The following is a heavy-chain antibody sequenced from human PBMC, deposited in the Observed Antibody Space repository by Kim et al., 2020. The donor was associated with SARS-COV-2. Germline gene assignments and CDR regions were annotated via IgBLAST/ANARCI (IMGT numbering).Heavy chain of an antibody. CDR2: ISYDGSNK. CDR1: GFTFSSYA. J-gene: IGHJ4*02. CDR3: ARAASAAGTGGFDY. D-gene: IGHD6-13*01. Sequence: SLRLSCAASGFTFSSYAMHWVRQAPGKGLEWVAVISYDGSNKYYADSVKGRFTISRDNSKNTLYLQMNSLRAEDTAVYYCARAASAAGTGGFDYWGQGTLVTVSS. V-gene: IGHV3-30*04.